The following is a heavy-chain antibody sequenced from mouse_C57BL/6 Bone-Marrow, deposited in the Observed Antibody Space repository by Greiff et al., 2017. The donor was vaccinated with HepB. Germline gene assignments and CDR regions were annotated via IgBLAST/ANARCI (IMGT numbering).Heavy chain of an antibody. V-gene: IGHV1-82*01. CDR1: GYAFSSSW. Sequence: QVQLQQSGPELVKPGASVKISCKASGYAFSSSWMNWVKQRPGKGREWIGRIYPGDGDTNYNGKFKGKATLTADKSSSTAYMQLSSLTSEDSAVYFFARSDYAFDYWGQGTTLTVSS. CDR3: ARSDYAFDY. J-gene: IGHJ2*01. CDR2: IYPGDGDT. D-gene: IGHD2-4*01.